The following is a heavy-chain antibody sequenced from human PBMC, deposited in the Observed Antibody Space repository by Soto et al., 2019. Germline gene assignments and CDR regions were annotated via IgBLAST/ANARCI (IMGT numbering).Heavy chain of an antibody. CDR1: GFFFSGFD. CDR2: IGTAGDT. J-gene: IGHJ4*02. CDR3: ARGQEVGAHFFDS. V-gene: IGHV3-13*01. D-gene: IGHD2-15*01. Sequence: GGSLSLSCGASGFFFSGFDMHRVRQPTGKGLAWVSTIGTAGDTYYAVSVKGRFTISRDNAKNSLSLQMNSLRAGDTAVYFCARGQEVGAHFFDSWGQGTQVTVSS.